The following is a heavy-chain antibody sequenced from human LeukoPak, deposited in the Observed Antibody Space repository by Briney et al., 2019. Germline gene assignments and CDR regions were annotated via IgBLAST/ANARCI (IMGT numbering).Heavy chain of an antibody. CDR3: ARASQLLPFDY. V-gene: IGHV4-59*01. J-gene: IGHJ4*02. Sequence: SETLSLTCTVSGDSISSYYWTWIRQPPGKGLEWLGYLYSSGNTNYNPSLKSRVTISVDTSKNQFSLKLSSVTAADTAVYYCARASQLLPFDYWGQGTLVTVSS. D-gene: IGHD2-2*01. CDR1: GDSISSYY. CDR2: LYSSGNT.